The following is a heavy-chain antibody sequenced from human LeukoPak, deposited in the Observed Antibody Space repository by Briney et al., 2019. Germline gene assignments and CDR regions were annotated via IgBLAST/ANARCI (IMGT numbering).Heavy chain of an antibody. CDR1: GFTFSSYS. Sequence: PGGSLRLSCAASGFTFSSYSMNWVRQAPGKGLEWVSSISSISSYIYYADSVKGRFTISRDNAKNSLYLQMNSLRAEDTAVYYCARDRSGGSPHWGQGTLVTVSS. D-gene: IGHD2-15*01. V-gene: IGHV3-21*01. J-gene: IGHJ4*02. CDR2: ISSISSYI. CDR3: ARDRSGGSPH.